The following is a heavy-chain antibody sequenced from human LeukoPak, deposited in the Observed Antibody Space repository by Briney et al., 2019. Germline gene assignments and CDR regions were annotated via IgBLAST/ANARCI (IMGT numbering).Heavy chain of an antibody. D-gene: IGHD4-23*01. CDR3: ARTRWNYYYYGMDV. CDR2: IYYSGST. CDR1: GGSISSGDYY. J-gene: IGHJ6*02. V-gene: IGHV4-30-4*01. Sequence: SETLSLTCTVSGGSISSGDYYWSWIRQPPGKGLEWIGYIYYSGSTYYNPSLKSRVTISVDTSKNQFSLKLSSVTAADTAVYYCARTRWNYYYYGMDVWGQGTTVTVSS.